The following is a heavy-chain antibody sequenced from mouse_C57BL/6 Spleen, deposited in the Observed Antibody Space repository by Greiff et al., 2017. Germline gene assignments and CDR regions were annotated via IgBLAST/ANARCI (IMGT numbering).Heavy chain of an antibody. CDR1: GYTFTDYE. J-gene: IGHJ3*01. D-gene: IGHD4-1*01. CDR3: TTLTGAPWFAY. V-gene: IGHV1-15*01. Sequence: VQLQESGAELVRPGASVTLSCKASGYTFTDYEMHWVKQTPVHGLEWIGAIDPETGGTAYNQKFKGKAILTADKSFSTAYMELRSLTSEDSAVYYCTTLTGAPWFAYWGQGTLVTVSA. CDR2: IDPETGGT.